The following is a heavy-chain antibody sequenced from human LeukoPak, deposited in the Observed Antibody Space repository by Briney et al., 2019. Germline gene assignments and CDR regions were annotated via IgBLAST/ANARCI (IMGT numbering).Heavy chain of an antibody. J-gene: IGHJ4*02. V-gene: IGHV1-2*02. CDR2: INPNSGGT. CDR1: GYTFTGYY. D-gene: IGHD6-13*01. CDR3: ARVRYSSSWSHTPYYFGY. Sequence: ASVKVSCKASGYTFTGYYMHWVRQAPGQGLEWMGWINPNSGGTNYAQKFQGRVTMTRDTSISTAYMELSRLRSDDTAVYYCARVRYSSSWSHTPYYFGYWGQGTLVTVSS.